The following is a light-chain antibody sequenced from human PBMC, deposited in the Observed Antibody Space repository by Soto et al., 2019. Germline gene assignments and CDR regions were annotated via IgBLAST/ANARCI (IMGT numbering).Light chain of an antibody. CDR1: GSDIGAYTY. Sequence: QSALTQPPSASGSPGQSVTISCTGTGSDIGAYTYVSWYQHHPGTAPKLIIYEVTKRPSGVPDRFSGSKSGNTASLTVSGLQTEDEADYYCSSYAGSHNLLFGGGTQLTVL. CDR3: SSYAGSHNLL. J-gene: IGLJ2*01. CDR2: EVT. V-gene: IGLV2-8*01.